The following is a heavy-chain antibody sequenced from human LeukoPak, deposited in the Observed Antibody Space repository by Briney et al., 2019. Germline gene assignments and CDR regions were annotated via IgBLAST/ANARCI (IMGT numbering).Heavy chain of an antibody. V-gene: IGHV3-23*01. CDR1: GVSFSGYA. CDR2: ITDSGGRT. CDR3: AKGGRSSTYTFDI. Sequence: GGSLRLSCAASGVSFSGYAMSWVRQAPGKGLEWVSTITDSGGRTFYADSVKGRVTISRDNPKNTLYLQMNSLRAEDTALYYCAKGGRSSTYTFDIWGQGTMVTVSS. J-gene: IGHJ3*02. D-gene: IGHD3-16*01.